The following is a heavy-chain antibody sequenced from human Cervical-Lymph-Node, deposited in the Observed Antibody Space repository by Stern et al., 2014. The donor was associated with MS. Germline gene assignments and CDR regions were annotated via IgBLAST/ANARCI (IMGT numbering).Heavy chain of an antibody. Sequence: QLVQSGGGVVQTGRSLRLSCAASGFTFSNYGMHWVRQAPGKGLEWLAVIWYDGNKKYYADSVKGRFTISRDNSKNTLFLQMSSLTAEDTALYYCARGNWNYEGMGYWGQGTLVTVSS. CDR2: IWYDGNKK. CDR1: GFTFSNYG. J-gene: IGHJ4*02. CDR3: ARGNWNYEGMGY. D-gene: IGHD1-7*01. V-gene: IGHV3-33*01.